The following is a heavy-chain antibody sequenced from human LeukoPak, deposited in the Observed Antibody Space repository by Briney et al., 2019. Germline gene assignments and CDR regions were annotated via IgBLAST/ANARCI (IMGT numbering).Heavy chain of an antibody. CDR3: AKYAAAAGFVNYYYGMDV. CDR2: ISYDGSNK. D-gene: IGHD6-13*01. V-gene: IGHV3-30*18. Sequence: GGSLRLSCAASGFTFSSYGMHWVRQAPGKGLEWVAVISYDGSNKYYADSVKGRFTIPRDNSKNTLYLQMNSLRAEDTAVCYCAKYAAAAGFVNYYYGMDVWGQGTTVTVSS. J-gene: IGHJ6*02. CDR1: GFTFSSYG.